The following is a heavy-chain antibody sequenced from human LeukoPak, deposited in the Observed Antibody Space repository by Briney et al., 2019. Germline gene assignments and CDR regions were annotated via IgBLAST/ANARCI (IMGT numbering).Heavy chain of an antibody. CDR2: IYYSGST. J-gene: IGHJ2*01. CDR3: ARDDSSGHSSWTFQL. D-gene: IGHD3-22*01. Sequence: SETLSLTCTVSGGSISNFYWRWIRQPPGKGLEWIGYIYYSGSTNYNPSLKSRVTISVDTSKNQFSLNLSSVTAADTAVYYCARDDSSGHSSWTFQLWGRGTLVTVSS. CDR1: GGSISNFY. V-gene: IGHV4-59*12.